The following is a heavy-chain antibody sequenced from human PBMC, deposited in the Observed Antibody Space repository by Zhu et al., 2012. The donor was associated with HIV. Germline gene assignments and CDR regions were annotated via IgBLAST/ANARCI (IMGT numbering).Heavy chain of an antibody. CDR3: AKIAVAGIHLDLNAYYFDY. Sequence: QVQLQESGPGLVKPSETLSLTCTVSGGSISSSSYYWGWIRQPPGKGLEWIGSIYYSGSTYYNPSLKTRVTISVDTSKNQFSLKLSSVTAADTAVYYCAKIAVAGIHLDLNAYYFDYWGQGTLVTVSS. D-gene: IGHD6-19*01. CDR2: IYYSGST. V-gene: IGHV4-39*01. CDR1: GGSISSSSYY. J-gene: IGHJ4*02.